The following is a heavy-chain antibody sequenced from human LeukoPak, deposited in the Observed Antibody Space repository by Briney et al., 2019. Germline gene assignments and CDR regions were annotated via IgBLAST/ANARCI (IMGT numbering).Heavy chain of an antibody. Sequence: GGSLRLSCAASGFTFTNYWMHWVRQAPGMGLVWVSRLPPDELGIIYADSVKGRFTVSRDNAKNTVYLQMNSLRAEDTAVYYCAKVPGSYDYWGQGTLVTVSS. J-gene: IGHJ4*02. CDR3: AKVPGSYDY. CDR2: LPPDELGI. CDR1: GFTFTNYW. D-gene: IGHD3-10*01. V-gene: IGHV3-74*01.